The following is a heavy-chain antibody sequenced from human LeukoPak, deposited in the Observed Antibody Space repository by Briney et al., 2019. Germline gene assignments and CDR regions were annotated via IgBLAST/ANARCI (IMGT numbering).Heavy chain of an antibody. D-gene: IGHD5-12*01. CDR2: IYPGDSDT. J-gene: IGHJ6*03. Sequence: GASLQISCQASGSTFAKYWIGWVRQMPGKGLEWMGIIYPGDSDTRYSPSFQGQVTISADKSISTAYLQWSNLKASDTAMYYCARFGYSGYDYDPSSYMDVWGKGTTVTVSS. CDR1: GSTFAKYW. CDR3: ARFGYSGYDYDPSSYMDV. V-gene: IGHV5-51*01.